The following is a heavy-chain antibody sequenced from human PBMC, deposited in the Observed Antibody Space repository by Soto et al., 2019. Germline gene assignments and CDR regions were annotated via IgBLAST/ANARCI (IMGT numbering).Heavy chain of an antibody. CDR2: IWYDGSNK. CDR3: ARFMTTVTTSDAFDI. CDR1: GFTFSSYG. D-gene: IGHD4-4*01. Sequence: PGGSLRLSCAASGFTFSSYGMHWVRQAPGKGLEWVAVIWYDGSNKYYADSVKGRFTISRDNSKNTLYLQMNSLRAEDTAVYYCARFMTTVTTSDAFDIWGQGTMVTVSS. J-gene: IGHJ3*02. V-gene: IGHV3-33*01.